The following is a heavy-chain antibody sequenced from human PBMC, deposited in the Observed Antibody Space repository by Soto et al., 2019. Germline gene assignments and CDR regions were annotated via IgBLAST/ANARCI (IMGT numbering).Heavy chain of an antibody. CDR2: IYYSGST. Sequence: SETLSLTCTVSGGSVSSGSYYWSWIRQPPGKGLEWIGYIYYSGSTNYNPSLKSRVTISVDTSKNQFSLKLSSVTAADTAVYNCASLVLIAAAGVHYGMDVWGQGTTVTVS. V-gene: IGHV4-61*01. J-gene: IGHJ6*02. CDR1: GGSVSSGSYY. CDR3: ASLVLIAAAGVHYGMDV. D-gene: IGHD6-13*01.